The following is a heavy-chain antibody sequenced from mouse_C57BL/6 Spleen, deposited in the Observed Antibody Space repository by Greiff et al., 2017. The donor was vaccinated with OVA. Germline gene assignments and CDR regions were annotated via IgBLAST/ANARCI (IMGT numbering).Heavy chain of an antibody. CDR2: ISDGGSYT. V-gene: IGHV5-4*03. J-gene: IGHJ3*01. CDR1: GFTFSSYA. D-gene: IGHD1-1*01. Sequence: DVMLVESGGGLVKPGGSLKLSCAASGFTFSSYAMSWVRQTPEKRLEWVATISDGGSYTYYPDNVQGRFTISRDTAKNNMYLQLRHLQSEDTPFFYCASSGCSSPSWFAFWGPGTLVPVS. CDR3: ASSGCSSPSWFAF.